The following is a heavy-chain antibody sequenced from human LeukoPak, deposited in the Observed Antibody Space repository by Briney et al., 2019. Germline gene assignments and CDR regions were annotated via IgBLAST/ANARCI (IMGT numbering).Heavy chain of an antibody. J-gene: IGHJ3*01. CDR1: GFTLSSHF. CDR2: IGSTGSPI. CDR3: ARERHSRMSHDALDL. D-gene: IGHD1-14*01. V-gene: IGHV3-21*01. Sequence: GGSLRLSCAASGFTLSSHFMNWVRQAPGKGLEWVSSIGSTGSPISYADSLKGRFSISRDNARSSLYLQINSLRPEDTAVYYCARERHSRMSHDALDLWGRGTMVTVSS.